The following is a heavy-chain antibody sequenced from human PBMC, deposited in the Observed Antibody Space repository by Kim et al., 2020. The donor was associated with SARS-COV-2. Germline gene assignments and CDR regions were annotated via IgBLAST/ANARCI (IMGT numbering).Heavy chain of an antibody. V-gene: IGHV3-73*01. CDR3: TRIPATTLAFWDAFDI. D-gene: IGHD1-1*01. CDR1: GFTFSGSP. Sequence: WGSLRLSCSASGFTFSGSPLHGVRQSSWKGLAWVGRLRSQANSYATGYAASVKGRFTISRDDSKNTAYLEMNGLKTEDTAVYYCTRIPATTLAFWDAFDIWGQGTMVTVSS. CDR2: LRSQANSYAT. J-gene: IGHJ3*02.